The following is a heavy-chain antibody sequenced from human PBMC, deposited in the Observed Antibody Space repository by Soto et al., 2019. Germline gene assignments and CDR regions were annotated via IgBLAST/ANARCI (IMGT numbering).Heavy chain of an antibody. Sequence: GGSLRLSCAASGFICSSYDMSWVRQAPGKGLEWVSTILVDGRTFYVDSVKGRFTISRGSSQNTVYLQMNSLTAGDTALYYCAKATATGGGAFDICGHGTMVTVSS. CDR1: GFICSSYD. J-gene: IGHJ3*02. CDR2: ILVDGRT. D-gene: IGHD2-8*02. V-gene: IGHV3-23*01. CDR3: AKATATGGGAFDI.